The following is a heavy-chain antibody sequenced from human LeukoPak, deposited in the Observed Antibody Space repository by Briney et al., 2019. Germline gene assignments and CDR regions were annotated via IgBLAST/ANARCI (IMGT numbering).Heavy chain of an antibody. CDR1: GGALSSGGYY. CDR3: AGPGFGVFDY. CDR2: IYHSGTP. Sequence: SETLSLTCTVSGGALSSGGYYWTWIRQPPGKGLEWIGNIYHSGTPYYHPSLKSRVTLSVDRSKNQFSLKMTSVTAADTAVYYCAGPGFGVFDYWGQGTLVTVSS. D-gene: IGHD3-10*01. V-gene: IGHV4-30-2*01. J-gene: IGHJ4*02.